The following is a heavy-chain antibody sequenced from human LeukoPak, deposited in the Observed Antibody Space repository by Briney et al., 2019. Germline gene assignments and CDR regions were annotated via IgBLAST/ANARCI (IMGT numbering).Heavy chain of an antibody. V-gene: IGHV3-7*01. Sequence: GGSLRLSCAASGFTFSSYWMSWVRQAPGKGLEWVANIKQDGSEKYYVDSVKGRFTISRDNAKNSLYLQMNSLRAEDTAVYYCARVRELVWGGYYFDYWGQGTLVTVSS. J-gene: IGHJ4*02. CDR3: ARVRELVWGGYYFDY. D-gene: IGHD6-13*01. CDR2: IKQDGSEK. CDR1: GFTFSSYW.